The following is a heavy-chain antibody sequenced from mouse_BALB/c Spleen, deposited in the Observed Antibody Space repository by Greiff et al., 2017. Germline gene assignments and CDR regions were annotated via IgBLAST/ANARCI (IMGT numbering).Heavy chain of an antibody. D-gene: IGHD2-3*01. CDR2: IDPANGNT. CDR1: GFNIKDTY. Sequence: VQLQQSGAELVKPGASVKLSCTASGFNIKDTYMHWVKQRPEQGLEWIGRIDPANGNTKYDPKFQGKATITADTSSNTAYLQLSSLTSEDTAVYYCARGWLLRWYAMDYWGQGTSVTVSS. J-gene: IGHJ4*01. V-gene: IGHV14-3*02. CDR3: ARGWLLRWYAMDY.